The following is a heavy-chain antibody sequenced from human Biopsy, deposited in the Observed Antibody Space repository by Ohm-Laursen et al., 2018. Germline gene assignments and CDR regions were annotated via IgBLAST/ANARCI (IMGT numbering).Heavy chain of an antibody. CDR1: GDSISNDY. D-gene: IGHD3/OR15-3a*01. J-gene: IGHJ3*02. Sequence: SETLSLTCAVSGDSISNDYWSWIRQSPGQGLEWIGRIHTSGSTNHNLSLKSRVTMSVDTSKNQFSLKLRSVTAADAAVYYCARGTGKYYVYGAFDIWGQGTMVTVSS. CDR3: ARGTGKYYVYGAFDI. CDR2: IHTSGST. V-gene: IGHV4-4*07.